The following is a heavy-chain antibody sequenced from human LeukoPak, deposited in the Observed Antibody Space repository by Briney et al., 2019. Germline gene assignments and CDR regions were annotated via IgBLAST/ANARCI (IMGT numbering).Heavy chain of an antibody. CDR2: IYYSGST. V-gene: IGHV4-30-4*01. CDR3: ARDRYVMVRGVRGAFDI. CDR1: GGSFSGYY. J-gene: IGHJ3*02. Sequence: SETLSLTCAVYGGSFSGYYWSWIRQPPGKGLEWIGYIYYSGSTYYNPSLKSRVTISVDTSKNQFSLKLSSVTAADTAVYYCARDRYVMVRGVRGAFDIWGQGTMVTVSS. D-gene: IGHD3-10*01.